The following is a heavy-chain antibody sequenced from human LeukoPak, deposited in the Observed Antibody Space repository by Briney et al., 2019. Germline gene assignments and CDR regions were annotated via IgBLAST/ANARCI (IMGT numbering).Heavy chain of an antibody. V-gene: IGHV3-30*18. CDR3: AKDLGSSPFPFDAFDI. CDR2: IWYGGSNK. Sequence: GRSLRLSCAASGFTFSSYGMHWVRQAPGKGLEWVAVIWYGGSNKYYADSVRGRFTISRDNSKNTLYLQMNSLRAEDTAVYYCAKDLGSSPFPFDAFDIWGQGTMVTVSS. CDR1: GFTFSSYG. D-gene: IGHD6-6*01. J-gene: IGHJ3*02.